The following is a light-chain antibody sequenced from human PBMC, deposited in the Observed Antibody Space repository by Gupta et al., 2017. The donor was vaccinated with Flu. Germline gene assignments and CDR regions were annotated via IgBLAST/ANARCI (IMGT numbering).Light chain of an antibody. CDR1: QSISRW. V-gene: IGKV1-5*03. CDR2: MAS. Sequence: DILLPQYPSPLSASVGDRVTITCRASQSISRWLAWHQQKPGKAPKFLIYMASSLEPGVPSRFSGSGSGTEFTLTISSLQPDDVASYYCQQYKSYPWTFGQGTKVEI. J-gene: IGKJ1*01. CDR3: QQYKSYPWT.